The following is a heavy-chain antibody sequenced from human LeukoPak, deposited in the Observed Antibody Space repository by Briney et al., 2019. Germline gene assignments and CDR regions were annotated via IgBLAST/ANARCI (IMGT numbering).Heavy chain of an antibody. J-gene: IGHJ6*03. CDR2: IIPIFGTA. CDR1: GGTFSSYA. V-gene: IGHV1-69*05. Sequence: ASVKVSCKASGGTFSSYAISWVRQAPGQGLEWMGRIIPIFGTANYAQKFQGRVTITTDESTSTAYMELSSLRSEDTAVYYCARVPTVTYYYYYMDVWGRGTTVTVSS. CDR3: ARVPTVTYYYYYMDV. D-gene: IGHD4-11*01.